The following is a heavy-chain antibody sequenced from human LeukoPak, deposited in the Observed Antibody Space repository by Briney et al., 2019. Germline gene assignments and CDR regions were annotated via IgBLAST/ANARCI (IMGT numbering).Heavy chain of an antibody. CDR3: GRERRESYFGYDMDV. CDR1: GYTFTGYY. Sequence: GASVKVSCKASGYTFTGYYMHWVRQAPGQGLEWMGWINPNNGGANYAQKFQGRVTMTRDTSISTAYMELSRLRSDDTVVYYCGRERRESYFGYDMDVWGQGTTVTVSS. V-gene: IGHV1-2*02. CDR2: INPNNGGA. J-gene: IGHJ6*02. D-gene: IGHD1-26*01.